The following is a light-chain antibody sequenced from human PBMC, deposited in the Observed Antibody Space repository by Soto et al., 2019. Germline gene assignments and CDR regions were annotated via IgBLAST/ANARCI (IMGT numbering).Light chain of an antibody. J-gene: IGKJ2*01. CDR2: WAS. CDR1: QSVLYSSNNKNN. CDR3: QQYYSTLPYT. Sequence: DIVMTQSPDSLAVSLGERATINCKSSQSVLYSSNNKNNLAWYQQKPGQPPNLLIYWASTRESGVPDRFSGSGSGTDFTLTISSLQAEDVAVYYCQQYYSTLPYTFGQGTKLEIK. V-gene: IGKV4-1*01.